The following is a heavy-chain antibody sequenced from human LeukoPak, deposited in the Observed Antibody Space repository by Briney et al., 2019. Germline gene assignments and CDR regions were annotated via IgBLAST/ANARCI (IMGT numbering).Heavy chain of an antibody. CDR2: ISGSGGST. CDR1: GFTFSSYA. CDR3: AGVPHGYCSSTSCRNDY. Sequence: GGSLRLSCAASGFTFSSYAMSWVRQAPGKGLEWVSAISGSGGSTYYADSVKGRFTISRDNSKNSLYLQMNSLRAEDTAVYYCAGVPHGYCSSTSCRNDYWGQGTLVTVSS. V-gene: IGHV3-23*01. D-gene: IGHD2-2*03. J-gene: IGHJ4*02.